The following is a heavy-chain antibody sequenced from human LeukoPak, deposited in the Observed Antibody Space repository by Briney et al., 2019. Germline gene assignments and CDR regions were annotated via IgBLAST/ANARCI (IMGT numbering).Heavy chain of an antibody. Sequence: GGTLRLSCAASGVTFSSYAMSWVRQPPGKGLEWVSDISGSGGSTYYADSVKGRFTISRDNSMNPLYLQMNSLSVYDTAVYYCVKDTPYCYDSSGYYGYWGQGTLVTVSS. V-gene: IGHV3-23*01. CDR1: GVTFSSYA. D-gene: IGHD3-22*01. CDR3: VKDTPYCYDSSGYYGY. J-gene: IGHJ4*02. CDR2: ISGSGGST.